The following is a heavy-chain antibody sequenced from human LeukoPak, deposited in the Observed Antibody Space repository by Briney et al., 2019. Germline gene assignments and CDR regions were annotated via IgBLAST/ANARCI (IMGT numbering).Heavy chain of an antibody. CDR1: GCSLSSGDYY. CDR3: ASSYGMDV. Sequence: SQTLSLTCTVSGCSLSSGDYYWHWIRQPPGKGLEWIGYIYYSGSTFYNPSLKSRVTISLDTPKNQVFLKLTSVTAADTAGYYCASSYGMDVWGEGTTVTASS. V-gene: IGHV4-30-4*01. CDR2: IYYSGST. J-gene: IGHJ6*04.